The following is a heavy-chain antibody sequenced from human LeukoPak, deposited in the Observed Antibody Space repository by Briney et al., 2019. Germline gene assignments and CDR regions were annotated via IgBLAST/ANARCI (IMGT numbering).Heavy chain of an antibody. Sequence: GESLKISCKGSGYSFTSYWIGWVRQMPGKGLEWMGIIYPGDSDTRYSPFFQGQVTISADKSISTAYLQWSSLKASDTAMYYCARAVKGSGYDPYYYYMDVWGKGTTVTVSS. CDR1: GYSFTSYW. CDR3: ARAVKGSGYDPYYYYMDV. V-gene: IGHV5-51*01. J-gene: IGHJ6*03. D-gene: IGHD5-12*01. CDR2: IYPGDSDT.